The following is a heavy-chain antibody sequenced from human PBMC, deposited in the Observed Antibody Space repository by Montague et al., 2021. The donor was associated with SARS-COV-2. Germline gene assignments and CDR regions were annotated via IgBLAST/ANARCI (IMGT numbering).Heavy chain of an antibody. D-gene: IGHD2-2*01. Sequence: ETLSLTCTVSGGSISSYYWSWIRQPPGKGLEWIGYIYYSGSTNYNPSLKSRVTISVDTSKNQFSLKLSSVTAADTAVYYCARRALGYCSSTSCETAFDIWGQGTMVTVSS. CDR2: IYYSGST. CDR1: GGSISSYY. J-gene: IGHJ3*02. V-gene: IGHV4-59*08. CDR3: ARRALGYCSSTSCETAFDI.